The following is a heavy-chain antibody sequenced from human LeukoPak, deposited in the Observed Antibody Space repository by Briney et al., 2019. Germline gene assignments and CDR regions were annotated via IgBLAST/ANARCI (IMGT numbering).Heavy chain of an antibody. V-gene: IGHV4-39*07. CDR2: IFYSGST. Sequence: SETLSLTCTVSGGSISSNTYYWNWIRQPPGKGLEWIGSIFYSGSTYYNPSLKSRVTVSVDTSKNQFSLKLSSVTAADTAVYYCAREIDGYSSSWYGTYYYYYMDVWGKGTTVTVSS. CDR1: GGSISSNTYY. J-gene: IGHJ6*03. D-gene: IGHD6-13*01. CDR3: AREIDGYSSSWYGTYYYYYMDV.